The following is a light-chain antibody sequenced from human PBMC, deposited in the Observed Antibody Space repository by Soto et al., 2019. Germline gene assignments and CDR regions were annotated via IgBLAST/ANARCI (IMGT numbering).Light chain of an antibody. Sequence: QSALTQPPSVSGSPGQSVTISCTGTISDVGGYNRVSWYQQPPGKAPTLLIYDVSNRPSGGSTRFSGSKSGNTASLTISGLQAEDEADYYCTSYATGSAYVFGPGTKVTVL. CDR3: TSYATGSAYV. V-gene: IGLV2-18*02. CDR2: DVS. CDR1: ISDVGGYNR. J-gene: IGLJ1*01.